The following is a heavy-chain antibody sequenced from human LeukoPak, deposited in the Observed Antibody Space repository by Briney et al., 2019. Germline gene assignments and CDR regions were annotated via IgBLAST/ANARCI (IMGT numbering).Heavy chain of an antibody. Sequence: PSETLSLTCTVSGGSISSSSCYWGWIRQPPGKGLEWIGSIYYSGSTYYNPSLKSRVTISVDTSKNQFSLKLSSVTAADTAVYYCARHQYDDYYDSSGYYSEYFQHWGQGTLVTVSS. D-gene: IGHD3-22*01. V-gene: IGHV4-39*01. CDR2: IYYSGST. CDR3: ARHQYDDYYDSSGYYSEYFQH. CDR1: GGSISSSSCY. J-gene: IGHJ1*01.